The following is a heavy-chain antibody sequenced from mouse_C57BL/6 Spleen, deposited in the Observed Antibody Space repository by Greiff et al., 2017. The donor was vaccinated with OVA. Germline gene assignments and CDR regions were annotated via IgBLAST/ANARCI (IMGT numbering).Heavy chain of an antibody. J-gene: IGHJ3*01. CDR1: GFTFSSYG. D-gene: IGHD2-4*01. CDR3: ARHEDDYDRAWFAY. CDR2: ISSGGSYT. Sequence: EVKLMESGGDLVKPGGSLKLSCAASGFTFSSYGMSWVRQTPDKRLEWVAIISSGGSYTYYPDSVKGRFTISRDNAKNTLYLQKSSLKSENTAKYYGARHEDDYDRAWFAYWGQGTLVTVSA. V-gene: IGHV5-6*01.